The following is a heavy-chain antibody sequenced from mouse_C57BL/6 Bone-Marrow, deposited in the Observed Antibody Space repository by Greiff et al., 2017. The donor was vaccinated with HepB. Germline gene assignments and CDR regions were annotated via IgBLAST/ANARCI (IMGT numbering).Heavy chain of an antibody. CDR1: GYTFTSYW. Sequence: EVMLVESGTVLARPGASVKMSCKTSGYTFTSYWMHWVKQRPGQGLEWIGAIYPGNSDTSYNQKFKGKAKLTAVTSASTAYMELSSLTNEDSAVYYCTRSRYYYGSKYFDVWGTGTTVTVSS. J-gene: IGHJ1*03. CDR2: IYPGNSDT. D-gene: IGHD1-1*01. V-gene: IGHV1-5*01. CDR3: TRSRYYYGSKYFDV.